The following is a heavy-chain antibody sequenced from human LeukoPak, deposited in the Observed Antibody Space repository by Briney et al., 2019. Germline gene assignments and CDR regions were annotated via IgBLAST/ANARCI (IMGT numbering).Heavy chain of an antibody. CDR1: GFTFSSYG. CDR2: ISNSGGSP. D-gene: IGHD2-15*01. Sequence: GGSLRLSCAASGFTFSSYGMSWVRQAPGKGLEWVSSISNSGGSPYYADSVKGRFTISRDNCRNTLYLQMHSLRAEDTAVYYCAREYCSGGSCYEGWFDPWGQGTLVTVSS. V-gene: IGHV3-23*01. CDR3: AREYCSGGSCYEGWFDP. J-gene: IGHJ5*02.